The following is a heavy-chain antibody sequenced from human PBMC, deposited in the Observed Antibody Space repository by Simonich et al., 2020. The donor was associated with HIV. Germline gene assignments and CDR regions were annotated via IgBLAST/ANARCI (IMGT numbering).Heavy chain of an antibody. Sequence: QVQLQQWGAGLLKPSETLSLTCAVYVRPFTAYYWTWIRQPPGKGLEWIGDINHSEYTNYNPSLKSRLTISLDTSKNQFSLKLTSVTAADTAVYYCARGRKITGTYKWFDPWGQGTLVTVSS. CDR1: VRPFTAYY. J-gene: IGHJ5*02. D-gene: IGHD1-7*01. V-gene: IGHV4-34*01. CDR3: ARGRKITGTYKWFDP. CDR2: INHSEYT.